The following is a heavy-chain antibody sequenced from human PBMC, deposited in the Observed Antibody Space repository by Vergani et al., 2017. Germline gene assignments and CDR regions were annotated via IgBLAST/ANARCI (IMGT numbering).Heavy chain of an antibody. Sequence: EVQLVESGGGLVQPGGSLRLSCAASGFTFSSYWMSWVRQAPGKGLEWVANIKQDGSEKYYVDSVKRRFPISRDNAKNSLYLQMNSLRAEDTAVYYCAGMRYSYGNYYYYGMDVWGQGTTVTVSS. CDR2: IKQDGSEK. CDR1: GFTFSSYW. CDR3: AGMRYSYGNYYYYGMDV. V-gene: IGHV3-7*03. D-gene: IGHD5-18*01. J-gene: IGHJ6*02.